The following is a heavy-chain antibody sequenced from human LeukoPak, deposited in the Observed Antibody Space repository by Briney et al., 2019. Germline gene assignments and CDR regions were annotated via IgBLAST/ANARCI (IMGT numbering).Heavy chain of an antibody. CDR1: GYTFTSYY. CDR3: AREGGGNSDFSMEYYFDY. J-gene: IGHJ4*02. CDR2: INPSGGST. D-gene: IGHD4-23*01. V-gene: IGHV1-46*01. Sequence: ASVKVSCKASGYTFTSYYMHWVRQAPGQGLEWMGIINPSGGSTSYAQKFQGRVTMTRDTSTSTVYMELSSLRSEDTVVYYCAREGGGNSDFSMEYYFDYWGQGTLVTVSS.